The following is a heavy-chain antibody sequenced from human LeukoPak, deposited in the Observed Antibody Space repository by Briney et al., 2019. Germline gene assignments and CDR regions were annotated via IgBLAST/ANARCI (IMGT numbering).Heavy chain of an antibody. CDR1: GGSISSYY. V-gene: IGHV4-59*01. D-gene: IGHD5-18*01. CDR3: AGGEAMVTLDY. CDR2: IYYSGST. Sequence: SETLSLTCTVSGGSISSYYWSWIRQPPGKGLEWIGYIYYSGSTNYNPSLKSRVTISVDTSKNQFSLKLSSVTAADPAVYYCAGGEAMVTLDYWGQGTLVTVSS. J-gene: IGHJ4*02.